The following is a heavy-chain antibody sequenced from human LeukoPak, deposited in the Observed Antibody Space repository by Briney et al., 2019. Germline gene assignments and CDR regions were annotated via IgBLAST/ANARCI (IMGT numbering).Heavy chain of an antibody. CDR2: INHSGST. CDR3: ARRSKRGYCSSTSCSARFDY. J-gene: IGHJ4*02. V-gene: IGHV4-34*01. Sequence: SETLSLTCAVYGGSFSGYYWSWIRQPPGKGLEWIGEINHSGSTNYNPSLKSRVSISVDTSKNQFFLKLSSVTAADTAVYYWARRSKRGYCSSTSCSARFDYWGQGTLVTVSS. CDR1: GGSFSGYY. D-gene: IGHD2-2*01.